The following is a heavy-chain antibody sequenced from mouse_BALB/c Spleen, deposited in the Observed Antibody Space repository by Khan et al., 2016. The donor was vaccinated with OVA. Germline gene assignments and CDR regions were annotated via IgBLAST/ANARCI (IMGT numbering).Heavy chain of an antibody. CDR1: GYAFRSYW. J-gene: IGHJ2*01. D-gene: IGHD2-10*01. V-gene: IGHV1-9*01. CDR2: ILPGTGNT. Sequence: QVQLKQSGAELMKPGASVKISCEATGYAFRSYWIEWVKQRPGHGLEWVGEILPGTGNTKYNEKFEGKATLTADTSSNTAHLQLSSLTSEDSAVYNCTRPYYADYWGQGTTLTVSS. CDR3: TRPYYADY.